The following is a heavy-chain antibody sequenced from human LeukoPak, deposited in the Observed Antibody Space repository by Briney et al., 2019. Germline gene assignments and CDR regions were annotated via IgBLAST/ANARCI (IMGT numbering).Heavy chain of an antibody. CDR2: IYYSGST. CDR3: ASNKGQWLFSD. V-gene: IGHV4-59*08. Sequence: GSLRLSCAASGFTFSSYSMNWIRQPPGKGLEWIGNIYYSGSTNYNPSLKSRVTISADTSKNQFSLRLSFVTAADTAVYYCASNKGQWLFSDWGQGTLVTVSS. J-gene: IGHJ4*02. CDR1: GFTFSSYS. D-gene: IGHD6-19*01.